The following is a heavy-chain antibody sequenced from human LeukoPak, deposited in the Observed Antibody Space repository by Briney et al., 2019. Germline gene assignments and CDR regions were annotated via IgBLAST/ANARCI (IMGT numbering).Heavy chain of an antibody. Sequence: ASVKVSCKASVYTFSIYSIAWVRQAPGQGLEWMGWISAYNGNTKYAQKFQGRVTMTTDTSTSTAYMELRSLRSDDTAVYYCGRAGYSYGYVGYFDYWGQGTLVTVSS. CDR1: VYTFSIYS. D-gene: IGHD5-18*01. J-gene: IGHJ4*02. CDR3: GRAGYSYGYVGYFDY. CDR2: ISAYNGNT. V-gene: IGHV1-18*04.